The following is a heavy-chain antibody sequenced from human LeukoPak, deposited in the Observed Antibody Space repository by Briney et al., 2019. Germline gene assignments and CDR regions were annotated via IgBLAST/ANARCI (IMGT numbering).Heavy chain of an antibody. D-gene: IGHD2-2*02. CDR1: GYTFTSYD. Sequence: ASVKVSCKASGYTFTSYDINWVRQATGQGLEWMGWMNPNSGNTGYAQKFQGRVTMTRNTSISTAYMELSSLRSEDTAVYYCARSAGRGNCSSTSCYRTYYYYYMDVWGKGTTVTISS. J-gene: IGHJ6*03. CDR2: MNPNSGNT. V-gene: IGHV1-8*01. CDR3: ARSAGRGNCSSTSCYRTYYYYYMDV.